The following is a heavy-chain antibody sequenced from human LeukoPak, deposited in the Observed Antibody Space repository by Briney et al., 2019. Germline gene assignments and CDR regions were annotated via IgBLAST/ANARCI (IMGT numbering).Heavy chain of an antibody. CDR1: GFTFSSYA. V-gene: IGHV3-23*01. J-gene: IGHJ4*02. Sequence: PGRSLRLSCAASGFTFSSYAMSWVRQAPGKGLEWVSLITGSSGSTYYADSVKGRFTISRDKSKNTLYLQMNSLRAEDTAVYYCVQSGVGVFYWGQGTLVTVSS. CDR3: VQSGVGVFY. D-gene: IGHD3-10*01. CDR2: ITGSSGST.